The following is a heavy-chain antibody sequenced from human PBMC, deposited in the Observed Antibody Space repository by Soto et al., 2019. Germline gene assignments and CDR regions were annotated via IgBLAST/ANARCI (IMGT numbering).Heavy chain of an antibody. CDR2: IKQDGSEK. J-gene: IGHJ4*02. V-gene: IGHV3-7*05. CDR1: GFTFSSYW. Sequence: PGGSLRLSCAASGFTFSSYWMSWVRQAPGKGLEWVANIKQDGSEKYYVDSVKGRFTISRDNAKNSLYLQMNSLRAEDTAVYYCAREAGQSGAGTFDYWGQGTLVTVSS. CDR3: AREAGQSGAGTFDY. D-gene: IGHD6-19*01.